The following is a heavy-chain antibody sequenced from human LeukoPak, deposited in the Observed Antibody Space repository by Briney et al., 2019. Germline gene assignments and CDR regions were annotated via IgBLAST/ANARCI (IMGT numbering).Heavy chain of an antibody. J-gene: IGHJ4*02. D-gene: IGHD6-19*01. CDR3: AIDVGTSGWHTFDY. CDR1: GESVSSINGA. Sequence: SQTLSLTCAIPGESVSSINGAWNWIRQSPSRGLEWLGRTYYRSKWYNDYAVSMNGRITITPDTSKNQFSLQLNSVTPDDTAVYYCAIDVGTSGWHTFDYWGQGTLVTVSS. V-gene: IGHV6-1*01. CDR2: TYYRSKWYN.